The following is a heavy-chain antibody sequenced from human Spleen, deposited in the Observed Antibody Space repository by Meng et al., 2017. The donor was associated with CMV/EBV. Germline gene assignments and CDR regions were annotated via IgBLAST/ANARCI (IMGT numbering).Heavy chain of an antibody. D-gene: IGHD4-23*01. J-gene: IGHJ3*02. CDR2: IRSKANSYAT. CDR3: TREEVVIEAFDT. Sequence: ASGFTFSGSAMHWVRQAAGKGLEWVGRIRSKANSYATAYAASVKGRFTISRDDSKNTAYLQMNSLKTEDTAVYYCTREEVVIEAFDTWGQGTMVTVSS. V-gene: IGHV3-73*01. CDR1: GFTFSGSA.